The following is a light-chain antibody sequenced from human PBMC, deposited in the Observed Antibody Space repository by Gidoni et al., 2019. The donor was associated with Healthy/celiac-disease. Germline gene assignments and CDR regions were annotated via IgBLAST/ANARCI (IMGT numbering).Light chain of an antibody. CDR3: QQRSNWRPLT. V-gene: IGKV3-11*01. CDR2: DAS. CDR1: QSVSSS. Sequence: ELALTQSPATLSLSPGEGATLPCRTSQSVSSSLAWYQQKPGQAPRLLIYDASNTATGIPARCISSGSGTDVSLTISSLEPEDVAVYYCQQRSNWRPLTFGGGTKVEIK. J-gene: IGKJ4*01.